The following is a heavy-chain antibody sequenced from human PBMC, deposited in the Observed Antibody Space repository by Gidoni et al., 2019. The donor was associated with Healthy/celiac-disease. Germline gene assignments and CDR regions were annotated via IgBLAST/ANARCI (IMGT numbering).Heavy chain of an antibody. D-gene: IGHD2-15*01. CDR1: GGSISSSSYY. CDR2: IYYSGST. Sequence: QLQLQESGPGLVKPSETLSLTCTVSGGSISSSSYYWGWIRQPPGKGLGWIGSIYYSGSTYYNPSLKSRVTISVDTSKNQFSLKLSSVTAADTAVYYCARLSGSDAFDIWGQGTMVTVSS. V-gene: IGHV4-39*01. CDR3: ARLSGSDAFDI. J-gene: IGHJ3*02.